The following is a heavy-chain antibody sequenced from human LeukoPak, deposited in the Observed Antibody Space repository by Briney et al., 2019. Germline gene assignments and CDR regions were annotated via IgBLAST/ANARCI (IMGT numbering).Heavy chain of an antibody. CDR1: GFPFSSYE. V-gene: IGHV3-48*03. CDR2: IDSSGITI. Sequence: GGSPRLSCAGSGFPFSSYEMNWLRQAPGKGLEWVSHIDSSGITIYYGDSVKGRFTISRDNAKNSIYLQMDSLRVEDTAIYYCARDSVGDLLDYWGQGTPVTVSS. CDR3: ARDSVGDLLDY. D-gene: IGHD4-17*01. J-gene: IGHJ4*02.